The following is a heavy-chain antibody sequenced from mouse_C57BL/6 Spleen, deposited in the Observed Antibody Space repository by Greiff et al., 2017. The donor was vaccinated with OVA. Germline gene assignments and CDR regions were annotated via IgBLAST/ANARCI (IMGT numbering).Heavy chain of an antibody. Sequence: EVKVVESGGGLVKPGGSLKLSCAASGFTFSDYGMHWVRQAPEKGLEWVAYISSGSSTIYYAETVKGRFTISRDNAKTTPFLQITSLRSEDTAMYYCARAYYSNYGAMDYWGQGTSVTVSS. V-gene: IGHV5-17*01. CDR2: ISSGSSTI. CDR3: ARAYYSNYGAMDY. D-gene: IGHD2-5*01. J-gene: IGHJ4*01. CDR1: GFTFSDYG.